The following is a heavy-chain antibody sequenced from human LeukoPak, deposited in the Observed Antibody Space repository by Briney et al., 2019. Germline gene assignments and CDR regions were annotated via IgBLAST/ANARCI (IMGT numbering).Heavy chain of an antibody. J-gene: IGHJ4*02. CDR1: GGSFSGYY. Sequence: SETLSLTCAVYGGSFSGYYWSWIRQPPGKGLEWIGEINHSGSTNYNPSLKSRVTISVDTSKNQSSLKLSSVTAADTAVYYCARGAGTTLRFDYWGQGTLVTVSS. CDR3: ARGAGTTLRFDY. CDR2: INHSGST. D-gene: IGHD1-7*01. V-gene: IGHV4-34*01.